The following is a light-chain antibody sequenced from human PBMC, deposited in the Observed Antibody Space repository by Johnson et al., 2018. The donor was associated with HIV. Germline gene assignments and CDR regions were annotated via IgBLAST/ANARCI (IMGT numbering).Light chain of an antibody. CDR1: SSNIGNNY. V-gene: IGLV1-51*01. Sequence: QSVLTQPPSVSEAPGQKVTISCSGSSSNIGNNYVSWYQQLPGRAPKLLIYDNNKRPSGIPDRFSGSKSGTSATLGITGLQTGDEADYYCGTWDSSLSAYVFGTGTKVTVL. CDR2: DNN. J-gene: IGLJ1*01. CDR3: GTWDSSLSAYV.